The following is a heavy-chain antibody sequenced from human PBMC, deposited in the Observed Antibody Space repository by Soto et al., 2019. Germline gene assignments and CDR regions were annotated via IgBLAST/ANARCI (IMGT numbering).Heavy chain of an antibody. CDR2: MNPNTVNS. J-gene: IGHJ4*02. Sequence: ASVKVSCKASGYTFTSYDIYWGRQATGQGLEWMGWMNPNTVNSAYAQKFQGRVTVTSDTSINTVHMELSSLRSEDTAVYYCARRAETNGWNGFGADKYYFDFWGQGTLVPVSS. V-gene: IGHV1-8*01. CDR3: ARRAETNGWNGFGADKYYFDF. D-gene: IGHD1-1*01. CDR1: GYTFTSYD.